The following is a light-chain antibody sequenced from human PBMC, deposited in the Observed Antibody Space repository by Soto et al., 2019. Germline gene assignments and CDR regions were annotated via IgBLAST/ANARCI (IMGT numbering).Light chain of an antibody. V-gene: IGKV3-20*01. CDR2: GAS. CDR3: QQYGSS. J-gene: IGKJ3*01. Sequence: DIVLTQSPATLSLSPGERATLSCRASQSISTYLAWFQQKPGQAPRLLIYGASSRATGIPDRFSGSGSGTDFTLTISRLEPEDFAVYYCQQYGSSFGPGTKVDIK. CDR1: QSISTY.